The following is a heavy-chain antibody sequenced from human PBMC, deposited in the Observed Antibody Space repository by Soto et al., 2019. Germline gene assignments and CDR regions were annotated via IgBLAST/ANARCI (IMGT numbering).Heavy chain of an antibody. J-gene: IGHJ6*02. CDR1: VYTFNSYG. D-gene: IGHD2-2*01. CDR2: ISPYNGHT. CDR3: ARVGLSTSHFYYGLDV. V-gene: IGHV1-18*04. Sequence: QVQLVQSGPEVKKPGASVRVSCKASVYTFNSYGMSWVRQAPGQGLEWMGWISPYNGHTNYAQKLQGRVTMTADTPMSTAYMELRSLRFDDTAVYYCARVGLSTSHFYYGLDVWGQGTTVTVSS.